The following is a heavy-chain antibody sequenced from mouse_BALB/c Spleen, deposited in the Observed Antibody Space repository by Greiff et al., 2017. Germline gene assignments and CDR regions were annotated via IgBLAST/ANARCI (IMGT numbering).Heavy chain of an antibody. J-gene: IGHJ3*01. CDR3: ARARSTMITTWFAY. CDR2: INSNGGST. D-gene: IGHD2-4*01. Sequence: EVQGVESGGGLVQPGGSLKLSCAASGFTFSSYGMSWVRQTPDKRLELVATINSNGGSTYYPDSVKGRFTISRDNAKNTLYLQMSSLKSEDTAMYYCARARSTMITTWFAYWGQGTLVTVSA. CDR1: GFTFSSYG. V-gene: IGHV5-6-3*01.